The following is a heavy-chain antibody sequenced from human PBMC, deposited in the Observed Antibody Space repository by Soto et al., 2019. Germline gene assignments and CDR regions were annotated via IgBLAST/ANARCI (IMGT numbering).Heavy chain of an antibody. D-gene: IGHD3-16*01. Sequence: SETLSLTCSVSGVLISTGDHYWSWVRQPPGKGLEWVGYISYSGSTYYNPSLKSRVTISVDTSKNQFSLKLSSVTAADTAVYYCARRGTIGGHWFDPWGQGTLVTVSS. V-gene: IGHV4-30-4*01. J-gene: IGHJ5*02. CDR2: ISYSGST. CDR1: GVLISTGDHY. CDR3: ARRGTIGGHWFDP.